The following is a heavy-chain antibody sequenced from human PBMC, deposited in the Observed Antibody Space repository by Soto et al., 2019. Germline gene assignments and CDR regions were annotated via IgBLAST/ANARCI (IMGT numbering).Heavy chain of an antibody. Sequence: PSETLSLTCTVSGGSISSYYWSWTRQPPGKGLEWIGYIYYSGSTNYNPSLKSRVTMSVDTSKNQFSLKLSSVTAADTAVYYCARPSGSYLYYFDYWGQGTLVTVSS. CDR3: ARPSGSYLYYFDY. V-gene: IGHV4-59*08. CDR1: GGSISSYY. CDR2: IYYSGST. J-gene: IGHJ4*02. D-gene: IGHD1-26*01.